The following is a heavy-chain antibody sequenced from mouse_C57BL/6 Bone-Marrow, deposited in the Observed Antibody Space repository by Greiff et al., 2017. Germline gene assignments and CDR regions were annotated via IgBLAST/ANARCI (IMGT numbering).Heavy chain of an antibody. CDR2: ISDGGSYT. J-gene: IGHJ2*01. CDR1: GFTFSSYA. Sequence: EVMLVESGGGLVKPGGSLKFSCAASGFTFSSYAMSWVRQTPEKRLEWVATISDGGSYTYYPDNVKGRFTVSRDNATANLDLQMSHLESEETAMCYSARDTYYGYGALNFWGTGTTLTVSS. D-gene: IGHD2-2*01. V-gene: IGHV5-4*01. CDR3: ARDTYYGYGALNF.